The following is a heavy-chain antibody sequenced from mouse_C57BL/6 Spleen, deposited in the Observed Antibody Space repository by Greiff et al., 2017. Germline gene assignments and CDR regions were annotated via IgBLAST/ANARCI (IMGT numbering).Heavy chain of an antibody. CDR3: ARITTVVAPYFDY. CDR2: IRNKANGYTT. J-gene: IGHJ2*01. V-gene: IGHV7-3*01. D-gene: IGHD1-1*01. CDR1: GFTFTDYY. Sequence: EVKLVESGGGLVQPGGSLSLSCAASGFTFTDYYMSWVRQPPGKALEWFGFIRNKANGYTTEYSASVQGRFTISRENSQSVLYLQMNALRAEDSATYYCARITTVVAPYFDYWGQGTTLTVSS.